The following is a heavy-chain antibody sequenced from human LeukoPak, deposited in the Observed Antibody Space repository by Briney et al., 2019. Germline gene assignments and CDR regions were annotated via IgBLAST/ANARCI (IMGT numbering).Heavy chain of an antibody. D-gene: IGHD1-26*01. V-gene: IGHV3-21*01. J-gene: IGHJ4*02. CDR1: GFTFGSYS. Sequence: PGGSLRLSCAASGFTFGSYSMNWVRQAPGRGLEWVSSISSSSSYIYYADSVKGRFTISRDNAKNSLYLQMNSLRAEGTAVYYCASTEPYVKGFFWGQGTLVTVSS. CDR2: ISSSSSYI. CDR3: ASTEPYVKGFF.